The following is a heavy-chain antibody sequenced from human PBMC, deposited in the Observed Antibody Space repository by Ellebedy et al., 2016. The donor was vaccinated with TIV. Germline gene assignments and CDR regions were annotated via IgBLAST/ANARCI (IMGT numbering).Heavy chain of an antibody. J-gene: IGHJ3*01. Sequence: GGSLRLSCAASGFILDNYEINWVRQALGKGLEWISYSGLSGDTAYADSVKGRFTTSRDNAPNSLSLQMNSLRVEDTALYFCARDPCAGSCPPNAFDLWGQGTMVTVSS. D-gene: IGHD2-8*02. V-gene: IGHV3-48*03. CDR3: ARDPCAGSCPPNAFDL. CDR1: GFILDNYE. CDR2: SGLSGDT.